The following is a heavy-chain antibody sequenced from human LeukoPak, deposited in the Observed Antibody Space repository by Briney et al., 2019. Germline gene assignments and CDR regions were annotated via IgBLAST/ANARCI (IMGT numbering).Heavy chain of an antibody. CDR1: GYTFTTYY. J-gene: IGHJ4*02. Sequence: GASVKVSCKASGYTFTTYYLHWVRQAPRQGLEWMGRFNPSGDRTSYAQKFQGRLTMTRDTSTTTVYMELSSLRSEDTAVYYCARADSTFDYWGQGTLVTVSS. D-gene: IGHD6-13*01. V-gene: IGHV1-46*01. CDR2: FNPSGDRT. CDR3: ARADSTFDY.